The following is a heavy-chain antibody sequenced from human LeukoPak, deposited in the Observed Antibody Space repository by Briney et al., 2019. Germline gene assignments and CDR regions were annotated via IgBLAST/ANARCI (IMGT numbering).Heavy chain of an antibody. V-gene: IGHV3-48*04. CDR2: ISSSGGST. CDR1: GFTFSPYS. D-gene: IGHD3-3*01. Sequence: PGGSLRLSCAASGFTFSPYSMNWVRQAPGKGLEWVSYISSSGGSTYYADSVKGRFTISRDNAKNSLYLQMNSLRAEDTAVYYCARGGDFWSGYFYYFDYWGQGTLVTVSS. CDR3: ARGGDFWSGYFYYFDY. J-gene: IGHJ4*02.